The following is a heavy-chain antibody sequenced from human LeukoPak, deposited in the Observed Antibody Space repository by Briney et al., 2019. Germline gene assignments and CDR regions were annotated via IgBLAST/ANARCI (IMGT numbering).Heavy chain of an antibody. D-gene: IGHD6-13*01. J-gene: IGHJ4*02. Sequence: TARSLRLSCAASGFTFGDYAMHWVRQAPGKGLEWVSGISWNSGSIVYADSVKGRFTISRDNAKNSLNLQMNSLRAEDTALYYCAKLAAAGKHPFDYWGQGTLVTVSS. CDR3: AKLAAAGKHPFDY. V-gene: IGHV3-9*01. CDR2: ISWNSGSI. CDR1: GFTFGDYA.